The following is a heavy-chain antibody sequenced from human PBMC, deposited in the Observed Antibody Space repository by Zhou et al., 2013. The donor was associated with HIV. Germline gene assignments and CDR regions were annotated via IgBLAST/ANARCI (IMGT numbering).Heavy chain of an antibody. V-gene: IGHV1-69*05. CDR3: ARAQGDILTEGYFDY. Sequence: QVQLVQSGAEVKKPGASVKVSCKASGYTFTSYGISWVRQAPGQGLEWMGGIIPIFEAASYAQKFQDRLTITTDESTTTAYMDLSSLRSEDTAIYYCARAQGDILTEGYFDYWGQGTLVTVSS. J-gene: IGHJ4*02. D-gene: IGHD3-9*01. CDR1: GYTFTSYG. CDR2: IIPIFEAA.